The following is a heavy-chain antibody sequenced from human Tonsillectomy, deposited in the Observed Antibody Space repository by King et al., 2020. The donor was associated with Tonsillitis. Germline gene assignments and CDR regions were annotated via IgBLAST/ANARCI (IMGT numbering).Heavy chain of an antibody. J-gene: IGHJ5*02. CDR3: ATRGAALNWFDP. V-gene: IGHV4-31*03. CDR2: IYDSGST. Sequence: VQLQESGPGLVKPSQTLSLTCTVSGVSISRGGYFWSWIRQHPGKGLEWIGYIYDSGSTYYNPSLKSRVIISVDTSENQFSLKLSSVTAADTAVYYCATRGAALNWFDPWGQGTLVTVSS. CDR1: GVSISRGGYF. D-gene: IGHD3-10*01.